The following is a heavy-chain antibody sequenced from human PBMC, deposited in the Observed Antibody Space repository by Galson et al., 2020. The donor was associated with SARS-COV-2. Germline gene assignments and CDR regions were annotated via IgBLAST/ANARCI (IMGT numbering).Heavy chain of an antibody. CDR3: AKDDDTNSQYSRFGS. V-gene: IGHV3-33*06. CDR1: GFSSNYFG. CDR2: IWYDGNRK. D-gene: IGHD2-8*01. J-gene: IGHJ4*02. Sequence: GESLKISCAASGFSSNYFGMHWVRRAPGKGLEWVAAIWYDGNRKYYADSVKGRFTVYRATSRNTLYLQMNRLRAEDTAVYYCAKDDDTNSQYSRFGSWGQGTLVTVSS.